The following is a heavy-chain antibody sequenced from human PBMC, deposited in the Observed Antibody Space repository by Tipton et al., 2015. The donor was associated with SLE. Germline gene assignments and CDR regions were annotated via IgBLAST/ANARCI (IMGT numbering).Heavy chain of an antibody. D-gene: IGHD5-12*01. CDR1: GFTFSSSW. CDR2: MNPDGSKI. Sequence: SLRLSCVASGFTFSSSWMTWVRQAPGKGLEWVASMNPDGSKIYYVGSVKGRFTISRDNAHNSLYVQMNSLRAEDTAVYYCARGIVDILATEPRYYFDYWGQGTLGTVSS. V-gene: IGHV3-7*01. J-gene: IGHJ4*02. CDR3: ARGIVDILATEPRYYFDY.